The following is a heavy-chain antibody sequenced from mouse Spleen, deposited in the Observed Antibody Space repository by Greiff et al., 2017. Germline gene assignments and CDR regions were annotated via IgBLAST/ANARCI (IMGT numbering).Heavy chain of an antibody. J-gene: IGHJ4*01. CDR2: INPSSGYT. CDR3: ASRTTMDRAMDY. D-gene: IGHD2-3*01. Sequence: VQGVESGAELAKPGASVKLSCKASGYTFTSYWMHWVKQRPGQGLEWIGYINPSSGYTKYNQKFKDKATLTADKSSSTAYMQLSSLTYEDSAVYYCASRTTMDRAMDYWGQGTSVTVSS. V-gene: IGHV1-7*01. CDR1: GYTFTSYW.